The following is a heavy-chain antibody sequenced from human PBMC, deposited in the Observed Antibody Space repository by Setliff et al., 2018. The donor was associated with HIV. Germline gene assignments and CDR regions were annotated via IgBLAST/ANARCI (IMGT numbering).Heavy chain of an antibody. CDR1: GGSINTY. V-gene: IGHV4-59*01. D-gene: IGHD2-15*01. Sequence: PSETLSLTCTVSGGSINTYWSWIRQPPGKGLEWIGYIKYSGNTNCNPSLKSRATISVDTSKNQFSLYLQMNSLRAEDTALYYCAKDKFSDKTYYMDVWGKGTTVTVSS. CDR2: IKYSGNT. CDR3: AKDKFSDKTYYMDV. J-gene: IGHJ6*03.